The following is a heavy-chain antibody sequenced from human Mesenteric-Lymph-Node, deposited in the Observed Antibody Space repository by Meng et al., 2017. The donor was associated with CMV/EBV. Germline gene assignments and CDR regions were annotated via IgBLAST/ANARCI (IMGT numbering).Heavy chain of an antibody. CDR2: ISTYNGNT. J-gene: IGHJ4*02. V-gene: IGHV1-18*01. D-gene: IGHD2-15*01. Sequence: TYSITWVRQAPGQGLEWMAWISTYNGNTHFAQRFQGRVTVTTDTSATTAYLELRSLTSDDTAVYYCGRVGYCSGSSCYDTGNYFDYWGQGSLVTVSS. CDR1: TYS. CDR3: GRVGYCSGSSCYDTGNYFDY.